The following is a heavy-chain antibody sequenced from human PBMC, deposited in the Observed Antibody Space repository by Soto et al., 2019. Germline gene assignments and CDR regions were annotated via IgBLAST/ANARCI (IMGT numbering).Heavy chain of an antibody. Sequence: QVQLVQSGAEVKKPGASVKVSCKASGYTFSSNGVSWVRQAPGQGLEWMGWISTLNGNAHYAQKFQGRVTMTTDTSTNTAYMELTSLSSDDTAVYYCARLHGYSSGWYDYWGQGTLVTVSS. V-gene: IGHV1-18*04. CDR1: GYTFSSNG. CDR3: ARLHGYSSGWYDY. J-gene: IGHJ4*02. D-gene: IGHD6-19*01. CDR2: ISTLNGNA.